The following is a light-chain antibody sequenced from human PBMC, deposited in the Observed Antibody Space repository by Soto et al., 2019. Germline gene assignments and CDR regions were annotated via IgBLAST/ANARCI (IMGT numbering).Light chain of an antibody. Sequence: DIQMTQSPSSLSASVGDRVTITCRASQNINNYLNWYQQRPGKAPKLLIFAASTLQSGVPSRFSGSGSGTDFTLAISNLQPEDVATYYCQQSYIDPWGTCGQGTKVESK. CDR2: AAS. V-gene: IGKV1-39*01. CDR1: QNINNY. CDR3: QQSYIDPWGT. J-gene: IGKJ1*01.